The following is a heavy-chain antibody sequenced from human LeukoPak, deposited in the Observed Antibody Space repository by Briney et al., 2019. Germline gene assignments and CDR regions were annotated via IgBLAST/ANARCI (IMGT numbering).Heavy chain of an antibody. V-gene: IGHV1-8*01. CDR2: MNPNSGNT. CDR3: ARLSIAMVRGVKAGNYYYYGMDV. Sequence: ASVKVSCKASGYTFTSYDINWVRQATGQGLEWMGWMNPNSGNTGYAQKFQGRVTMTRNTSISTAYMELSSLRSEDTAVYYCARLSIAMVRGVKAGNYYYYGMDVWGQGTTVTVSS. CDR1: GYTFTSYD. D-gene: IGHD3-10*01. J-gene: IGHJ6*02.